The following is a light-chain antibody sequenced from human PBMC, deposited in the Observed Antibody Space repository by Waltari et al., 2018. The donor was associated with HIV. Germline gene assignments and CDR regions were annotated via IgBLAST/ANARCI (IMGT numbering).Light chain of an antibody. Sequence: CTGNSDNIGSHAVASRQQIAHGPPNTVIFGSSLPPGIPDRFSGSTSATTASLTMSGLQPEDEADYYCSTWDQSLGIWVFGGGTKLTVL. J-gene: IGLJ3*02. V-gene: IGLV1-36*01. CDR3: STWDQSLGIWV. CDR1: SDNIGSHA. CDR2: GS.